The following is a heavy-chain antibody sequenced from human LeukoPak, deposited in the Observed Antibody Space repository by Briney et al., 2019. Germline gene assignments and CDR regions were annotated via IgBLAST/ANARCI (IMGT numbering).Heavy chain of an antibody. J-gene: IGHJ3*02. CDR2: ISRSSDTI. V-gene: IGHV3-48*04. Sequence: PGGSLRLSRAASGFTFSSYNMNWVRQPPGKGPEWVSYISRSSDTIYYADSVKGRFTISRDNAKNSLYLQMNSLRAEDTAVYYCAREVPTLREDHDAFDIWGQGTMVTVSS. D-gene: IGHD5-12*01. CDR1: GFTFSSYN. CDR3: AREVPTLREDHDAFDI.